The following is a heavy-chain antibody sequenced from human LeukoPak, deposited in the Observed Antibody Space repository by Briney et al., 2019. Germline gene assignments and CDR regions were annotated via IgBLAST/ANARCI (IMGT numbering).Heavy chain of an antibody. CDR3: ARNQEYFDSSGYYYQGLDY. Sequence: SETLSLTCTVSGGSISSSSYYWGWIRQPPGKGLEWIGSIYYSGSTYYNPSLKSRVTISVDTSKNQFSLKLSSVTAADTAVYYCARNQEYFDSSGYYYQGLDYWGQGTLVTVSS. CDR2: IYYSGST. D-gene: IGHD3-22*01. CDR1: GGSISSSSYY. J-gene: IGHJ4*02. V-gene: IGHV4-39*01.